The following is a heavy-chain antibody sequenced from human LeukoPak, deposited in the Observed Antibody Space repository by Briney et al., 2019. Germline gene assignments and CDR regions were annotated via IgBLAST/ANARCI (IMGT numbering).Heavy chain of an antibody. CDR3: ARDTFQPGLIDS. V-gene: IGHV3-64*01. Sequence: GGSLRLSCAASGFTFSSYAMHWVHQAPGKGLEYVSAISSNGGSTYYANSVKGRFTISRDNSKNTLYLQMGSLRAEDSAVYYCARDTFQPGLIDSWGQGTLVTVSS. CDR2: ISSNGGST. D-gene: IGHD2-2*01. CDR1: GFTFSSYA. J-gene: IGHJ4*02.